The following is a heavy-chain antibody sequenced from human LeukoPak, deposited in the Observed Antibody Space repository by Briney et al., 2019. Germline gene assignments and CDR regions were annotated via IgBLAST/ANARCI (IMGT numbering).Heavy chain of an antibody. V-gene: IGHV3-48*04. Sequence: AGSLRLSCAASGFTFSSFCMSWVRQAPGKGLEWVAYISGRSGTINYADSVKGRFTISRDNAKNSLYLQMSSLRAEDTAVYFCARDRTPDSYDSSGYHGFWGQGTLVTVSS. J-gene: IGHJ4*02. CDR2: ISGRSGTI. CDR3: ARDRTPDSYDSSGYHGF. CDR1: GFTFSSFC. D-gene: IGHD3-22*01.